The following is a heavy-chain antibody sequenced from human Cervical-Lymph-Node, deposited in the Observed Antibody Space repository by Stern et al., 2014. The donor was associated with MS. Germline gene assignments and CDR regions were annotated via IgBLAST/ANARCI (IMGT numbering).Heavy chain of an antibody. D-gene: IGHD2-8*01. J-gene: IGHJ4*02. CDR1: GYSFTRFY. V-gene: IGHV1-46*01. CDR2: INPNGSGS. CDR3: AREGLLEVDASANPGGYFDS. Sequence: QVQLVQSGAEVKRPGASVILSCKTSGYSFTRFYMHWVRQAPGQGLEWMGLINPNGSGSTYAQKFQGRVTMTRDTSTSTVYMELSSLRSEDTALYYCAREGLLEVDASANPGGYFDSWGQGTLVTVSS.